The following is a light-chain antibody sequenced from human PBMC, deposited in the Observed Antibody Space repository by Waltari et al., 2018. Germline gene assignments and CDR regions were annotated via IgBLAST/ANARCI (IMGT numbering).Light chain of an antibody. J-gene: IGKJ4*01. CDR3: QQRSRWPLT. Sequence: EIVLTQSPATLSLSPGERATLSCRASQYVSNYLGWYQQKLGQPPRLLIYDAFNRATGIPARFSGSGSGTDFTLTIDSLEPEDFAVYYCQQRSRWPLTFGGGTKVEIK. CDR2: DAF. V-gene: IGKV3-11*01. CDR1: QYVSNY.